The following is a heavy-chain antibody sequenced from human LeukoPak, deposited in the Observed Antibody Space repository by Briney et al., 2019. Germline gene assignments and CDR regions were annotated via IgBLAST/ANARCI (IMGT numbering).Heavy chain of an antibody. CDR1: GFTFSSYS. CDR3: ARDRIVATIPRLGYFDY. J-gene: IGHJ4*02. CDR2: ISISSSYI. Sequence: GGSLRLSCAASGFTFSSYSMNWVRQAPGKGLEWVSSISISSSYIYYADSMKGRFTISRDNAKNSLYLQMNSLRAEDTAVYYCARDRIVATIPRLGYFDYWGQGTLVTVSS. V-gene: IGHV3-21*01. D-gene: IGHD5-12*01.